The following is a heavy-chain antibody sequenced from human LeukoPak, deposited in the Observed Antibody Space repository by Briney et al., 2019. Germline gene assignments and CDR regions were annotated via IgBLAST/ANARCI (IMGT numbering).Heavy chain of an antibody. CDR1: GFTFSSYA. CDR2: ISYDGSNK. J-gene: IGHJ4*02. D-gene: IGHD6-13*01. V-gene: IGHV3-30*14. CDR3: AREISSWSALDY. Sequence: PGGSLRLSCAASGFTFSSYAMHWVRQAPGKGLEWVAVISYDGSNKYYADSVKGRFTISRDNSKNTLYLQMNSLRAEDTAVYYCAREISSWSALDYWGQGTLVTVSS.